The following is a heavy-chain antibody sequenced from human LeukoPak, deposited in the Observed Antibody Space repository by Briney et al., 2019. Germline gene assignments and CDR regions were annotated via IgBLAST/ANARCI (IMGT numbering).Heavy chain of an antibody. V-gene: IGHV4-59*01. J-gene: IGHJ4*02. CDR1: GDSISTYY. Sequence: SETLSLTCTVSGDSISTYYCSWIRQSPGKGLEWIGYIYYNGSPNYNPSLKSRVTISLDTSKSQFSLKLSSVTAADTAVYYCAIGRDAYKTDYWGQGALVTVSS. CDR2: IYYNGSP. CDR3: AIGRDAYKTDY. D-gene: IGHD5-24*01.